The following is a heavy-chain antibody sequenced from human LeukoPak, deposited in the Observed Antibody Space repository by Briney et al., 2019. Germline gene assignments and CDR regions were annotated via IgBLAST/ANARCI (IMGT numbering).Heavy chain of an antibody. CDR1: GFTFSSYE. D-gene: IGHD3-10*02. Sequence: GGSLRLSCAASGFTFSSYEMNWVRQAPGKGLEWVSYISSSGSTIYYADSVKGRFTISRDNAKNSLYLQMNSLRAEDTAVYYCAGLGITMIGGVWGKGTTVTIPS. CDR3: AGLGITMIGGV. J-gene: IGHJ6*04. CDR2: ISSSGSTI. V-gene: IGHV3-48*03.